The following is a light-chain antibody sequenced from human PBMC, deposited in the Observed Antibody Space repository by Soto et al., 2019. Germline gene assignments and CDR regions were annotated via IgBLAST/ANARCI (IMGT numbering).Light chain of an antibody. CDR1: NSDVGSYNL. J-gene: IGLJ2*01. V-gene: IGLV2-23*01. CDR3: CSYAGSSTYLV. Sequence: QSALTQPASVSGSPGQSITISCTGTNSDVGSYNLVSWYQQHPGKAPKLMIFEGSRRPSGVSNRFSGSKSGNTASLAISGLQAEDEADYYCCSYAGSSTYLVFGGGTKLTVL. CDR2: EGS.